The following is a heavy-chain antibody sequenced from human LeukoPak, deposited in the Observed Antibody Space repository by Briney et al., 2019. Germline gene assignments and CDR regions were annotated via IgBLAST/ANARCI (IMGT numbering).Heavy chain of an antibody. CDR2: IYPGDSDT. CDR3: ARGEGRYCSSTSCVYNWFDP. J-gene: IGHJ5*02. Sequence: GESLKFSCKGSGYSFTSYWIGWVRQMPGKGLEWMGIIYPGDSDTRYSPSFQGQVTISADKSISTAYLQWSSLKASDTAMYYCARGEGRYCSSTSCVYNWFDPWGQGTLVTVSS. CDR1: GYSFTSYW. V-gene: IGHV5-51*01. D-gene: IGHD2-2*01.